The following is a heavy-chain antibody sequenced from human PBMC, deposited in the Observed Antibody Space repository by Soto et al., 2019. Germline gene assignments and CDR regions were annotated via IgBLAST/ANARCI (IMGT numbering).Heavy chain of an antibody. Sequence: QVQLVESGGGVVQPGRYLRLPCAASGCTITSYAMHAVPQAPGKGRERVGVIADDGSNKYYADSVKGRLTISRDNSRNTLYLRMNSLRAEDTAVYYCARGLYSSRSWTDGMDVWGRGPTVTVSS. CDR3: ARGLYSSRSWTDGMDV. D-gene: IGHD6-13*01. V-gene: IGHV3-30-3*01. CDR1: GCTITSYA. J-gene: IGHJ6*02. CDR2: IADDGSNK.